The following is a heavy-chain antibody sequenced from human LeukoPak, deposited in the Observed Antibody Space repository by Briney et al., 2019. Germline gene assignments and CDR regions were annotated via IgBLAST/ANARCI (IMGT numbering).Heavy chain of an antibody. CDR2: IYSCGST. J-gene: IGHJ3*02. Sequence: GGSLRLSCAASGFSVGSNYMTGVRQAPGKGLEGVSRIYSCGSTYYADSVKGRFTISRDNANNTPALQMNSLRAADTAVYYCAKDGCSSCYHWDAFDIWGQGTMVTVSS. D-gene: IGHD2-2*01. CDR3: AKDGCSSCYHWDAFDI. V-gene: IGHV3-66*01. CDR1: GFSVGSNY.